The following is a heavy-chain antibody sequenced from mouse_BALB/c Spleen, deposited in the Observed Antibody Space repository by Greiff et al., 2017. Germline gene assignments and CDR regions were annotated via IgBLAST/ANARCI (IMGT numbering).Heavy chain of an antibody. CDR3: AREGYGYAMDY. CDR2: ISSGGSYT. CDR1: GFTFSSYA. Sequence: EVKLVESGGGLVKPGGSLKLSCAASGFTFSSYAMSWVRQSPEKRLEWVAEISSGGSYTYYPDTVTGRFTISRDNAKNTLYLEMSSLRSEDTAMYYCAREGYGYAMDYWGQGTSVTVSS. D-gene: IGHD2-14*01. V-gene: IGHV5-9-4*01. J-gene: IGHJ4*01.